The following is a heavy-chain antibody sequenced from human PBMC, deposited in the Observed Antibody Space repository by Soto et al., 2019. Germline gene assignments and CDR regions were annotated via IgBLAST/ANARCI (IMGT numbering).Heavy chain of an antibody. J-gene: IGHJ4*02. CDR2: FDPEDGET. Sequence: ASVKVSCKVSGYTLTELSMHWVRQAPGKGLEWMGGFDPEDGETIYAQKFQGRVTMTEDTSTDTPYMELSSLRSEDTAVYYCATDKESDVWWNYRLTYYFDYWGQGTLVTVSS. D-gene: IGHD3-16*02. V-gene: IGHV1-24*01. CDR3: ATDKESDVWWNYRLTYYFDY. CDR1: GYTLTELS.